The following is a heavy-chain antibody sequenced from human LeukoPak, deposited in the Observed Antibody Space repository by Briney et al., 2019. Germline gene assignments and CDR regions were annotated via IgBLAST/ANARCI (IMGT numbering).Heavy chain of an antibody. V-gene: IGHV1-69*05. J-gene: IGHJ5*02. D-gene: IGHD3-22*01. CDR3: ARDSALDSSGYWFDH. CDR1: GGTFSSYA. Sequence: SVKVSCKASGGTFSSYAISWVRHAPGQGLEWMGRIIPIFGTANYAQKFQGRVTITTDESTSTAYMELRSLRTEDTAVYYSARDSALDSSGYWFDHWGPGNLVTVSS. CDR2: IIPIFGTA.